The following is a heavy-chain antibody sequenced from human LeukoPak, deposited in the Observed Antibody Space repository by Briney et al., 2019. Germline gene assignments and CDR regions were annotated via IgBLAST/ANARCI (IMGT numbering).Heavy chain of an antibody. D-gene: IGHD1-26*01. Sequence: GASVKVSCKASGYTFTGYYMHWVRQAPGQGLEWMGWINPNSGGTNYTQKFRGRVTMTRDTSISTAYMELSRLRSDDTAVYYCARVGATTETEYFQHWGQGTLVTVSS. CDR1: GYTFTGYY. CDR2: INPNSGGT. J-gene: IGHJ1*01. CDR3: ARVGATTETEYFQH. V-gene: IGHV1-2*02.